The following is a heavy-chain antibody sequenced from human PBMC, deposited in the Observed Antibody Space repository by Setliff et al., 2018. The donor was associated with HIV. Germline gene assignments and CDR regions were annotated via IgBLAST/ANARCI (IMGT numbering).Heavy chain of an antibody. V-gene: IGHV4-39*07. CDR1: GGSISNSRYY. Sequence: SETLSLTCTVSGGSISNSRYYWSWIRQPPGKGLEWIGSIYYSGSTYYNPSLKSRVTISVDTSKNQFSLKLSSVTAADTAVYYCARGGTSSNWFDPWGQGTLVTVSS. D-gene: IGHD1-26*01. CDR3: ARGGTSSNWFDP. CDR2: IYYSGST. J-gene: IGHJ5*02.